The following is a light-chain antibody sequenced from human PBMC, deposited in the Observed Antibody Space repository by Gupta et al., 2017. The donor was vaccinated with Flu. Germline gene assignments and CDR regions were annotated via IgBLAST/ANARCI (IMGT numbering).Light chain of an antibody. CDR1: SSDVGGYNY. CDR2: DVS. Sequence: QSALTQPASVSGSPGQSITISCTGTSSDVGGYNYVSWYQQHPGNDPPLMIFDVSNRPSGVSTRFSCATYCDTASPITNARHAEDEADDYCCYSKTSTTLLVVFGGGTKLTVL. J-gene: IGLJ2*01. V-gene: IGLV2-14*01. CDR3: CYSKTSTTLLVV.